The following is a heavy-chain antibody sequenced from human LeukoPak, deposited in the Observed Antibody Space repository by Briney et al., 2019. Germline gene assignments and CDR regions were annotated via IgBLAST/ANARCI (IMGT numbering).Heavy chain of an antibody. CDR3: ARAQAPYNWNFQPFDY. CDR1: GFTFTDYY. Sequence: GGSLRLSCAASGFTFTDYYMSWIRQAPGKGLEWVSYITNSGTTIYYADSVKGRFTISRDNAKNSLYLQMNSLRAEDTAVYYCARAQAPYNWNFQPFDYWGQGTLVTVSS. D-gene: IGHD1-7*01. J-gene: IGHJ4*02. CDR2: ITNSGTTI. V-gene: IGHV3-11*04.